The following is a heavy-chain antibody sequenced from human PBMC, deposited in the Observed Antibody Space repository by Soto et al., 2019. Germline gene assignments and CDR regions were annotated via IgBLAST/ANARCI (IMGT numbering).Heavy chain of an antibody. J-gene: IGHJ4*02. CDR2: IWHDGSNA. D-gene: IGHD3-9*01. V-gene: IGHV3-33*01. Sequence: QVQVVESGGGVVQPGRSLRLSCAASGFTFSDYGIHWVRQAPGKGLEWVALIWHDGSNAYYADSVKGRFTISRDNSKNTAYLQMNSLGVEATAVYYGAAINYDIFTGFFSDYWGQGTLVTVSS. CDR1: GFTFSDYG. CDR3: AAINYDIFTGFFSDY.